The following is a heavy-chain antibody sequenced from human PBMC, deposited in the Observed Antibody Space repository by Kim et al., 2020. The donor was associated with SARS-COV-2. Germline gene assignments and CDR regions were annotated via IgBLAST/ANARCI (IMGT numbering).Heavy chain of an antibody. Sequence: PSLVSRVAMSVDTSRNQFSLRLSSVTAADSSVYFCARRANGFWFFFDYWGPGTLVTVSS. CDR3: ARRANGFWFFFDY. J-gene: IGHJ4*02. V-gene: IGHV4-39*01. D-gene: IGHD3-3*01.